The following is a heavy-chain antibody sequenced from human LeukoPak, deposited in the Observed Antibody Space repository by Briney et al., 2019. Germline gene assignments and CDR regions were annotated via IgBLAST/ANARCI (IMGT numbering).Heavy chain of an antibody. D-gene: IGHD3-22*01. CDR1: GYTFTGYY. V-gene: IGHV1-2*02. CDR2: INPNSGGT. J-gene: IGHJ3*02. Sequence: ASVKVSCKASGYTFTGYYMHWVRQAPGQGLEWMGWINPNSGGTNYAQKFQGRVTMTRDTSISTAYMELSRLRSDDTAVYYCASTYYDSSGYYRSYAFDIWGQGTMVTVSS. CDR3: ASTYYDSSGYYRSYAFDI.